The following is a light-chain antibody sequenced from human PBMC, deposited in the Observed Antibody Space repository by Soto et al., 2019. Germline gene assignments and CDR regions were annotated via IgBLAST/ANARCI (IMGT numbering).Light chain of an antibody. CDR3: PKYSSVPL. Sequence: DIQMTQSPSSLSASVGDRVTITCRASQGISNYIAWYQQKPGKAPKLLIYAASTLQSGVPSRFSGSGSGTDFTLNIDSLPPSGVETYSWPKYSSVPLFGPGTKVDIK. CDR1: QGISNY. V-gene: IGKV1-27*01. CDR2: AAS. J-gene: IGKJ3*01.